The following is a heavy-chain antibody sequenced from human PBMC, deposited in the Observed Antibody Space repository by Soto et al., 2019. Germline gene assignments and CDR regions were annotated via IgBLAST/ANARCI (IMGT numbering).Heavy chain of an antibody. Sequence: GGSLRLSCAASGFTFSSYAMSWVRQAPGKGQEWVSAISGCGGSTYYADSVKGRFTISRDNSKNTLYLQMNSLRAEDTAVYYCAKGRERYSSSSYCFDYWGQGTLVTVSS. CDR3: AKGRERYSSSSYCFDY. CDR1: GFTFSSYA. J-gene: IGHJ4*02. CDR2: ISGCGGST. D-gene: IGHD6-6*01. V-gene: IGHV3-23*01.